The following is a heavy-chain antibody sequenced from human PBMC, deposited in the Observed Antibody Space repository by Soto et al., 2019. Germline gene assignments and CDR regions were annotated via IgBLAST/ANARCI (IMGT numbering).Heavy chain of an antibody. J-gene: IGHJ4*02. D-gene: IGHD3-10*02. CDR3: ARGCSKGGVPFDY. CDR2: IYYSGST. Sequence: QVQLQESGPGLVKPSQTLSLTCTVSGGSISSGDYYWSWIRQPPGKGLEWIGYIYYSGSTYYNPSLKSRVTISVDTSKTQFSLKLSSVTAADTAVYYCARGCSKGGVPFDYWGQGTLVTVSS. CDR1: GGSISSGDYY. V-gene: IGHV4-30-4*01.